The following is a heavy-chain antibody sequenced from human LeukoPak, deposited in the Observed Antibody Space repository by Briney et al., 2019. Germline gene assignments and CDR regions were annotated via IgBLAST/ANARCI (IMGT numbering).Heavy chain of an antibody. D-gene: IGHD6-13*01. CDR3: ATGAAAGTFDY. CDR2: VGPEDGET. CDR1: GYTFTDYY. V-gene: IGHV1-69-2*01. J-gene: IGHJ4*02. Sequence: ASVKISCKVSGYTFTDYYMHWVQQAPGKGLEWMGLVGPEDGETIYAEKFQGRVTITADTSTDTAYMELSSLRSEDTAVYYCATGAAAGTFDYWGQGTLVTVSS.